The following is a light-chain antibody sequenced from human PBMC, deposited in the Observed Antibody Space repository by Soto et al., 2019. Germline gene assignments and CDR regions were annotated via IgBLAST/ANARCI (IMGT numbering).Light chain of an antibody. J-gene: IGLJ3*02. Sequence: QPVLTQPPSASGTPGQRVTFSCSGSSSNIGSNTVDWYQHLPGTAPKVLIYGNDHRPSGVPDRFSGSKSGTSASLAISGLQSEDEAHYYCAVWDDSLNGWVFGGGTKLTVL. CDR1: SSNIGSNT. V-gene: IGLV1-44*01. CDR2: GND. CDR3: AVWDDSLNGWV.